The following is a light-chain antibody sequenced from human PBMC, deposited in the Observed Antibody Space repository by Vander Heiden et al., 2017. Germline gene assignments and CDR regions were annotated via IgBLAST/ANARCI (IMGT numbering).Light chain of an antibody. Sequence: DIQMTQSPSSLSASVGDRVTITCRASQSISNYLNWYQQTPGKAPKVLIYSASSLQSGVPSRFSGSGSGTDFTLTISSLQPEDFASYYCQQSYSLPWTFGPGTKVEI. CDR1: QSISNY. CDR2: SAS. V-gene: IGKV1-39*01. CDR3: QQSYSLPWT. J-gene: IGKJ1*01.